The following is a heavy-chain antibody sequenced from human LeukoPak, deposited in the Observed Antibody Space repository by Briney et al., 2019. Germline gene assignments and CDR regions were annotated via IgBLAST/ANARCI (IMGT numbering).Heavy chain of an antibody. CDR2: ISWNSGSI. CDR3: AKGSRSSGWYYFDY. V-gene: IGHV3-9*01. CDR1: GFTFDDYA. D-gene: IGHD6-19*01. J-gene: IGHJ4*02. Sequence: GGSLRLSCAASGFTFDDYAMHWVRQAPGKGLEWVSGISWNSGSIGYADSVKGRFTISRDNAKNSLYLQMNSLRAEDTALYYCAKGSRSSGWYYFDYWGQGTLVTVSS.